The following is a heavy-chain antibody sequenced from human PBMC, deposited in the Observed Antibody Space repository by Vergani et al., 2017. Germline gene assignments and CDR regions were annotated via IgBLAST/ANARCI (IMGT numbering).Heavy chain of an antibody. Sequence: QVQLVESGGGVVQPGRSLRLSCAASGFTFSSYAMHWVRQAPGKGLEWVAVISYDGSNKYYADSVKGRFTISRDNSKNTLYLQMNSLRAEDTAVYYCAKEGYCSGGSCYRTLDYWGQGTLVTVSS. CDR2: ISYDGSNK. D-gene: IGHD2-15*01. CDR1: GFTFSSYA. J-gene: IGHJ4*02. CDR3: AKEGYCSGGSCYRTLDY. V-gene: IGHV3-30*04.